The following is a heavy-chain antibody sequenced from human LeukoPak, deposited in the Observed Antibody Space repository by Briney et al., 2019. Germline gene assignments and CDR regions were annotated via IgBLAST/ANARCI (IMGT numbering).Heavy chain of an antibody. V-gene: IGHV4-59*01. J-gene: IGHJ5*02. CDR2: MYYSGSA. D-gene: IGHD6-13*01. Sequence: SETLSLTCTVSGGSITDYYWSWIRHSSGKGLEWIGYMYYSGSACYSPSLKTRVTISVDTSKNQFSLKLSSVTAADTAVYYCARTYSSSLDWFDPWGQGTLVTVSS. CDR3: ARTYSSSLDWFDP. CDR1: GGSITDYY.